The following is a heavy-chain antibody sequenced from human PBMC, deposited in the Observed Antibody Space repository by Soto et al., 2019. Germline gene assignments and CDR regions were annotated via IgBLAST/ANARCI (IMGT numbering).Heavy chain of an antibody. V-gene: IGHV3-30-3*01. CDR1: GFTFSSYA. Sequence: QVQLVESGGGVVQPGRSLRLSCAASGFTFSSYAMHWVRQAPGKGLEWVAVISYDGSNKYYADSVKGRFTISRDNSKNTLYLKMNSLRAEDTAVYYCARSDNLEWLLGSGGAFDIWGQGTMVTVSS. CDR3: ARSDNLEWLLGSGGAFDI. CDR2: ISYDGSNK. D-gene: IGHD3-3*01. J-gene: IGHJ3*02.